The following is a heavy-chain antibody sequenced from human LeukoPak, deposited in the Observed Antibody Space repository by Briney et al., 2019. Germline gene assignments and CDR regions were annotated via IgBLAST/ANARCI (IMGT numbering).Heavy chain of an antibody. D-gene: IGHD4-17*01. J-gene: IGHJ4*02. CDR2: IIPILGIA. V-gene: IGHV1-69*04. Sequence: VASVKVSCKASGGTFSSYAISWVRQAPGQGLEWMGRIIPILGIANYAQKFQGRVTITANKSTSTAYMELSSLRSEDTAVYYCARYRWHDYGDYVAPVYFDYCGQGPLVTVSS. CDR3: ARYRWHDYGDYVAPVYFDY. CDR1: GGTFSSYA.